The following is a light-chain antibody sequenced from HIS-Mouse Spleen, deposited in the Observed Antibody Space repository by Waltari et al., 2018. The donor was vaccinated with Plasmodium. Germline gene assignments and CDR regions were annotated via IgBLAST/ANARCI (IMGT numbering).Light chain of an antibody. CDR3: SSYAGSNNLV. Sequence: QSALTQPPSASGSPGQSVTISCTGTSSDVGGYNYVSWYQQHPGKAPKLMIYEVSKRPSGAPDRFPGAKSGNTASLTVSGRQAEDEANYYCSSYAGSNNLVFGGGTKLTVL. CDR2: EVS. CDR1: SSDVGGYNY. V-gene: IGLV2-8*01. J-gene: IGLJ2*01.